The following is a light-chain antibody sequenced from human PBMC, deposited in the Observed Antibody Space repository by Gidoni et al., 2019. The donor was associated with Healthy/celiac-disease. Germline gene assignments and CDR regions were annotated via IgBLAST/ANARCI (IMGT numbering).Light chain of an antibody. CDR3: QQSYSTQWT. J-gene: IGKJ1*01. CDR2: AAS. CDR1: QSISSY. Sequence: DIQMPQSPSSLSASVGDRVTITCRASQSISSYLNWYQQKPGKDPKLLIYAASSLQSGVPSRFSGSGYGTEFTLTISSLQPEDFATYYCQQSYSTQWTFXQXTKVEIK. V-gene: IGKV1-39*01.